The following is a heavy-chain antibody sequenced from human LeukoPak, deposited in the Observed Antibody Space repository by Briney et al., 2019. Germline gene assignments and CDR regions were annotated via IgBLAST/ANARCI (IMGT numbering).Heavy chain of an antibody. CDR1: GYNFTSYW. J-gene: IGHJ4*02. Sequence: GESLKISCQGSGYNFTSYWIGWVRQLPGKGLEWMGIVYPDDSDTRYSPSFQGQVTISADKSISTAYLQWSSLKASDTAMYYCARHLGHYYDTSGYYSHFDYWGQGTLVTVSS. CDR2: VYPDDSDT. V-gene: IGHV5-51*01. CDR3: ARHLGHYYDTSGYYSHFDY. D-gene: IGHD3-22*01.